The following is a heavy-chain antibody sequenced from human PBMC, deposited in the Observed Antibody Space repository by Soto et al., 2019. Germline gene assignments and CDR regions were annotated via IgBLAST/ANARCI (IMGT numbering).Heavy chain of an antibody. CDR1: GFTFISYA. J-gene: IGHJ4*02. Sequence: LRLSCAASGFTFISYAMSWVRLAPGNGLEWVAGISDSGGKTYYADSVKGRFTISRDSSKNTLYLQMNSLRAEDTAVYYCAKVQPPESDWNYVHYYFEYWGQGTLVIVSS. CDR3: AKVQPPESDWNYVHYYFEY. V-gene: IGHV3-23*01. CDR2: ISDSGGKT. D-gene: IGHD1-7*01.